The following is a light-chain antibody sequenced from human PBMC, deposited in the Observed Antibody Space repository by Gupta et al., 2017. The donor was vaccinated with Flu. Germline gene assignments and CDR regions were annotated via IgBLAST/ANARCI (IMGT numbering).Light chain of an antibody. V-gene: IGLV3-1*01. Sequence: SYELIQSPSVSVSPGQTASITCSGDKLGDTSVCWYQQKPGQSPVMVIYQDNKRPSGIPERFSGSSSGKTATLTIDGTQPMDEADYYCQAWDSTTVVFGGGTKLAVL. CDR1: KLGDTS. CDR3: QAWDSTTVV. CDR2: QDN. J-gene: IGLJ2*01.